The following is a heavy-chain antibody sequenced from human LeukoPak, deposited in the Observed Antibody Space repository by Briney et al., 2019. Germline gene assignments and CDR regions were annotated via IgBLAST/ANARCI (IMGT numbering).Heavy chain of an antibody. Sequence: SVKVSCKASGFTFTSSAMQWVRQARGQHLEWIGWIVVGSGNTNYAQKFQERVTITRDMSTSTAYMELSSLRSEDTAVYYCAASARIELYYYYGMDVWGQGTTVTVSS. V-gene: IGHV1-58*02. CDR3: AASARIELYYYYGMDV. D-gene: IGHD6-6*01. CDR1: GFTFTSSA. CDR2: IVVGSGNT. J-gene: IGHJ6*02.